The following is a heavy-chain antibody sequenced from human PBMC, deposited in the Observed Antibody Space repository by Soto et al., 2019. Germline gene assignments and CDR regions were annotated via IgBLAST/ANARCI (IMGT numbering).Heavy chain of an antibody. CDR3: ARRLAYGTSVVRGWFDP. J-gene: IGHJ5*02. CDR1: GGFITTTSYS. V-gene: IGHV4-39*01. D-gene: IGHD3-16*01. Sequence: QLQLQESGPGLVKPSETLSLTCTVSGGFITTTSYSWDWIRQSPGKGLEWIGNIFSGGSTSYNPSLRSRLPISRDTSKSQFSLKVTSVTAADTAVYYCARRLAYGTSVVRGWFDPWGQGTLVTVSS. CDR2: IFSGGST.